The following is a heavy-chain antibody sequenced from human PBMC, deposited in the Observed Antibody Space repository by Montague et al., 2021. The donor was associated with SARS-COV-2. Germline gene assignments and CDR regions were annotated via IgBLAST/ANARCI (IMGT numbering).Heavy chain of an antibody. J-gene: IGHJ4*02. V-gene: IGHV3-21*01. CDR3: ASFGIGYCSSISCQDDY. CDR2: ISSSSSYI. D-gene: IGHD2-2*01. CDR1: GFTFSSYT. Sequence: SLRLSCAASGFTFSSYTMNWVRQAPGKGLEWTSSISSSSSYIYYADSVKGRFTISRDNAKNSLYLQMNSLIAEDTAVYYCASFGIGYCSSISCQDDYWGQGTLVTVSS.